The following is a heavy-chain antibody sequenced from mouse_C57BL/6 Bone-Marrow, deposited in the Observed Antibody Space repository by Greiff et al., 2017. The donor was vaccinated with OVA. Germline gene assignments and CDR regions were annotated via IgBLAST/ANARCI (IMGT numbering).Heavy chain of an antibody. CDR1: GYTFTSYG. V-gene: IGHV1-81*01. D-gene: IGHD4-1*01. Sequence: VKLQQSGAELARPGASVKLSCKASGYTFTSYGISWVKQRTGQGLEWIGEIYPRSGNTYYNEKFKGKATLTADKSSSTAYMELRSLTSEDSAVYFCARRTGWYFDVWGTGTTVTVSS. CDR2: IYPRSGNT. J-gene: IGHJ1*03. CDR3: ARRTGWYFDV.